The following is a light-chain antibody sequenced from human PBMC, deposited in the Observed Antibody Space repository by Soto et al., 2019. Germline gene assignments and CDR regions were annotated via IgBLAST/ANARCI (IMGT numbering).Light chain of an antibody. CDR3: QQYGSSRWT. V-gene: IGKV3-20*01. CDR1: QSVSSSY. Sequence: EIVLTQSPGTLSLSPGERATLSCRASQSVSSSYLAWYQQKPGQAPRLLIYGASSRATGIPDRFSGSGSGTDVTLTISRLEPEDLAVYYCQQYGSSRWTFGQGTKVEIK. J-gene: IGKJ1*01. CDR2: GAS.